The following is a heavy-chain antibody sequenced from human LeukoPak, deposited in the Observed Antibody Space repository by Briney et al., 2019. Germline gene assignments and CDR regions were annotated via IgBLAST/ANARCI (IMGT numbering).Heavy chain of an antibody. J-gene: IGHJ4*02. CDR3: ATSYDSSGSD. Sequence: GGSLRLSCTASGFTFSSFWMAWVRQAPGKGLEWVGNIKQDGSIQYYGDSVKGRFTISRDNAKNSLYLQMNNLRAEDTALYYCATSYDSSGSDWGQGTLVTVSS. CDR2: IKQDGSIQ. CDR1: GFTFSSFW. D-gene: IGHD3-22*01. V-gene: IGHV3-7*01.